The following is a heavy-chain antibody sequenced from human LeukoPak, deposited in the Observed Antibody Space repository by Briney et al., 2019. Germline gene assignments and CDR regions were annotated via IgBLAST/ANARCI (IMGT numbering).Heavy chain of an antibody. J-gene: IGHJ5*02. Sequence: GASVKVSCKASGYTFTGYYMHWVRQAPGQGLEWMGWINPNSGGANYAQKFQGRVTMTTDTSTSTAYMELRSLRSDDTAVYYCVRYMVSSGYYPYNWFDPWGQGTLVTVSS. V-gene: IGHV1-2*02. CDR1: GYTFTGYY. CDR3: VRYMVSSGYYPYNWFDP. CDR2: INPNSGGA. D-gene: IGHD3-22*01.